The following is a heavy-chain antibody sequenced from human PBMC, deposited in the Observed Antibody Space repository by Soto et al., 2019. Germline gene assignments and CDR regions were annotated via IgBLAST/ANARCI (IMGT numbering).Heavy chain of an antibody. CDR3: ARDRAPTGGSPSEHGHYYYGMDV. V-gene: IGHV1-18*01. D-gene: IGHD6-6*01. CDR2: ISAYNGNT. CDR1: GYTFTSYG. Sequence: ASVKVSCKASGYTFTSYGISWVRQAPGQGLEWMGWISAYNGNTNYAQKLQGRVTMTTDTSTSTAYMELRSLRSDDTAVYYCARDRAPTGGSPSEHGHYYYGMDVWGQGTTVTVSS. J-gene: IGHJ6*02.